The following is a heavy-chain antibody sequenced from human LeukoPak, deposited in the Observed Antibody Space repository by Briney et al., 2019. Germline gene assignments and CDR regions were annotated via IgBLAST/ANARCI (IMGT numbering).Heavy chain of an antibody. CDR3: ARDRRRSSSPLAYWFDP. J-gene: IGHJ5*02. CDR2: ISTYNGNT. Sequence: ASVKVSCKASGYTFASYDINWVRQATGQGLEWMGWISTYNGNTNYAQKFQRRVTMTTDTSTNTTYMELRSLRSDDTAVYYCARDRRRSSSPLAYWFDPWGQGTLVTVSS. D-gene: IGHD6-13*01. V-gene: IGHV1-18*01. CDR1: GYTFASYD.